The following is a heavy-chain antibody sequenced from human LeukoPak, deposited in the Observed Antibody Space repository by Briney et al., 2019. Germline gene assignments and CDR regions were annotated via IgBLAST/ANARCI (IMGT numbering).Heavy chain of an antibody. CDR3: ARDEWGATTKNWFDP. D-gene: IGHD5-12*01. J-gene: IGHJ5*02. V-gene: IGHV3-7*01. CDR2: IKEDGSEE. Sequence: GGSLRLSCAASGFTFSSYWMSWVRQAPGKGLEWVANIKEDGSEEDYVDSAKGRFTISRDNAKNSLYLQMSSLRAEDTAVYYCARDEWGATTKNWFDPWGQGTLVTVSS. CDR1: GFTFSSYW.